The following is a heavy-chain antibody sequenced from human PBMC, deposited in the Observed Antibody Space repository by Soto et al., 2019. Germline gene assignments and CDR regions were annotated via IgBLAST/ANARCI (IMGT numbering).Heavy chain of an antibody. D-gene: IGHD1-26*01. CDR3: SGGVGDAF. CDR1: EGTVIRDW. J-gene: IGHJ4*02. CDR2: TNQDGSEK. Sequence: EVHLVESGGGLVQTGGSLRLSCAIFEGTVIRDWMNWVRQAPGKGLEWVAHTNQDGSEKYYVDSVKGRFTISRDNEKNSLYLQMNSVGAEDTAMYYCSGGVGDAFWGQGTLVTVSS. V-gene: IGHV3-7*04.